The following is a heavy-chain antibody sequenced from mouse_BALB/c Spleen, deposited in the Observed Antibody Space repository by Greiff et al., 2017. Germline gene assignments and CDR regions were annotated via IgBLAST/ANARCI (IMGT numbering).Heavy chain of an antibody. V-gene: IGHV2-6-4*01. Sequence: VKLMESGPGLVAPSQSLSITCTVSGFSLSRYSVHWVRQPPGKGLEWLGMIWGGGSTDYNSALKSRLSISKDNSKSQVFLKMNSLRTDDTAMYYCATDYYGSSYRFAYWGQGTLVTVSA. CDR1: GFSLSRYS. D-gene: IGHD1-1*01. CDR2: IWGGGST. J-gene: IGHJ3*01. CDR3: ATDYYGSSYRFAY.